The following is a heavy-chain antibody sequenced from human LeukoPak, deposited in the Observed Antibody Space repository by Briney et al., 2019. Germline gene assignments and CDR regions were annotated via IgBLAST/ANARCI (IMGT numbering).Heavy chain of an antibody. CDR2: INHSGST. D-gene: IGHD4-17*01. CDR1: GGSFRGYY. CDR3: ARVTTVTLDY. Sequence: NPSETLSLTCAVYGGSFRGYYWSWIRQPPGKGLEWIGEINHSGSTNYNPSLKSRVTISVDTSKNQFSLKLSSVTAADTAVYYCARVTTVTLDYWGQGTLVTVSS. V-gene: IGHV4-34*01. J-gene: IGHJ4*02.